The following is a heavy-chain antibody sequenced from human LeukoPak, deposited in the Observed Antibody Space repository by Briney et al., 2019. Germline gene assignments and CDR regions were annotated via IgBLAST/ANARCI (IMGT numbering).Heavy chain of an antibody. CDR2: ISSSSSYI. CDR1: EFTFSSYT. CDR3: ARGIYTSSPRNPKNFFDY. V-gene: IGHV3-21*01. D-gene: IGHD2-2*02. J-gene: IGHJ4*02. Sequence: GGSLRLSCAASEFTFSSYTMNWVRQAPGEGLEWVSSISSSSSYIYYADSMKGRFTISRDNAKNSLYLQMNSLRAEDTAVYFCARGIYTSSPRNPKNFFDYWGQGTLVTVS.